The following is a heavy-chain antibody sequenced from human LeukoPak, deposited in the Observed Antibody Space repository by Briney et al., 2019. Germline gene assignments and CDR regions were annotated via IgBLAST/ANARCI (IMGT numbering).Heavy chain of an antibody. D-gene: IGHD3-10*01. CDR2: IYHSGST. Sequence: SETLSLTCTVSGYSISSGYYWGWIRQPPGKGLEWIGSIYHSGSTYCNPSLKSRVTISVDTSKNQFSLKLSSVTAADTAVYYCARVLLHYGSGLTYWYFDLWGRGTLVTVSS. J-gene: IGHJ2*01. CDR3: ARVLLHYGSGLTYWYFDL. V-gene: IGHV4-38-2*02. CDR1: GYSISSGYY.